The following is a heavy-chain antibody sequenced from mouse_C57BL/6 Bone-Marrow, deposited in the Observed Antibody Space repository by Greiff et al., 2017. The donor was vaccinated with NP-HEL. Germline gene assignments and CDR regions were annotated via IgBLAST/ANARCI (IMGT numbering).Heavy chain of an antibody. D-gene: IGHD1-1*01. Sequence: QVQLQQPGAELVRPGSSVKLSCKASGYTFTSYWMHWVKQRPIQGLEWIGNIDPSDSETHYNQKFKDKATLTVDKSSSTAYMQLSSLTSEDSAVYYCARGIGYYGSSYAFDYWGQGTTLTVSS. V-gene: IGHV1-52*01. CDR1: GYTFTSYW. CDR2: IDPSDSET. J-gene: IGHJ2*01. CDR3: ARGIGYYGSSYAFDY.